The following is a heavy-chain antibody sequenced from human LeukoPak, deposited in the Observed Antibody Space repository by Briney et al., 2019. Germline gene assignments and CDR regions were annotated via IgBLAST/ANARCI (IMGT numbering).Heavy chain of an antibody. D-gene: IGHD3-3*01. CDR2: IYHSGST. J-gene: IGHJ5*02. CDR1: GGSVSSGGYS. V-gene: IGHV4-30-2*01. Sequence: SQTLSLTCAVSGGSVSSGGYSWSWIRQPPGKGLEWIGYIYHSGSTYYNPSLKSRVTISVDRSKNQFSLKLSSVTAADAAVYYCARGLGYYDFWSGYSLGFDPWGQGTLVTVSS. CDR3: ARGLGYYDFWSGYSLGFDP.